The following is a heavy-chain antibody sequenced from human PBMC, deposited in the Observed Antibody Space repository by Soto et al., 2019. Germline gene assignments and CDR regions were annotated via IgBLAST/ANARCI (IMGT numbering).Heavy chain of an antibody. J-gene: IGHJ5*02. CDR3: ARVIPLYGSGSYSSDP. CDR1: GYTFTSYG. Sequence: ASVKVSCKASGYTFTSYGISWVRQAPGQGLEWMGWISAYNGNTNYAQKLQGRVTMTTDTSTSTAYMELRSLRSDDTAVYYCARVIPLYGSGSYSSDPWGQGTLVTAPQ. V-gene: IGHV1-18*04. CDR2: ISAYNGNT. D-gene: IGHD3-10*01.